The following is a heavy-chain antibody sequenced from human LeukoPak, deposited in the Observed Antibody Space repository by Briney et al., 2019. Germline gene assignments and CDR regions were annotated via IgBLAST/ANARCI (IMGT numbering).Heavy chain of an antibody. D-gene: IGHD1-26*01. CDR2: ISSSSSTI. CDR3: ARDRRVGPRGYYYYMDV. J-gene: IGHJ6*03. Sequence: TGGSLRLSCAASGFTFSSYSMNWVRQAPGKGLEWVSYISSSSSTIYYADSVKGRFTISRDNAKNSLYLQMNSLRAEDTAVYYCARDRRVGPRGYYYYMDVWGKGTTVTVSS. V-gene: IGHV3-48*01. CDR1: GFTFSSYS.